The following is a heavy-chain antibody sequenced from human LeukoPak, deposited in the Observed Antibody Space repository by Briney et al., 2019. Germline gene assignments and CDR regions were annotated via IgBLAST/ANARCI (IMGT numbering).Heavy chain of an antibody. V-gene: IGHV3-9*03. CDR1: GFTFDDYA. D-gene: IGHD2-21*01. CDR3: VRDGVRAFDI. J-gene: IGHJ3*02. CDR2: ISWNSGSI. Sequence: GRSLRLSCAASGFTFDDYAMHWVRQAPGKGLEWVSGISWNSGSIGYADSVKGRFTISRDNAKNSLYLQMNSLRAEDMALYYCVRDGVRAFDIWGQGTMVPVSS.